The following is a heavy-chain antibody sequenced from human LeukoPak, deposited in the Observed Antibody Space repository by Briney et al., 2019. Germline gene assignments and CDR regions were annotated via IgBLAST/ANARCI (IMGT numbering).Heavy chain of an antibody. CDR2: INPNSGGT. Sequence: GASVKVSCKASGYTFTGYYMHWVRQAPGQGLEWMGWINPNSGGTNYAQKFQGRVTMTRDKSISTAYLQWSSLKASDTAMYYCARLASYCGGDCYSAMDYWGQGTLVAVSS. D-gene: IGHD2-21*02. V-gene: IGHV1-2*02. CDR3: ARLASYCGGDCYSAMDY. CDR1: GYTFTGYY. J-gene: IGHJ4*02.